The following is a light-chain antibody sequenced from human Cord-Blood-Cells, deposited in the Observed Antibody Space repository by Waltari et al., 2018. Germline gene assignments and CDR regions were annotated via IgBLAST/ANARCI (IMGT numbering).Light chain of an antibody. J-gene: IGLJ3*02. CDR2: EGS. CDR1: SSDVGSYNL. CDR3: CSYAGSSWV. Sequence: QSALTQPASVSGSPGQSITISCTGTSSDVGSYNLVSWYQQHPGKDPKLMIYEGSKRPPGVSNRFSGSKSGNTASLTISGLQAEDEADYYCCSYAGSSWVFGGGTKLTVL. V-gene: IGLV2-23*01.